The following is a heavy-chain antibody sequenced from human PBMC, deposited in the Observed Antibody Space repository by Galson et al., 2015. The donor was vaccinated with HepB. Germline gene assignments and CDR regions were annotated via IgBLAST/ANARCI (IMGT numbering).Heavy chain of an antibody. CDR3: ARSDDSSISRLVLAPYYFDY. J-gene: IGHJ4*02. CDR1: GFTFSSYS. D-gene: IGHD3-22*01. CDR2: ISSSSSYI. V-gene: IGHV3-21*01. Sequence: SLRLSCAASGFTFSSYSMNWVRQAPGKGLEWVSSISSSSSYIYYADSVKGRFTISRDNAKNSLYLQMNSLRAEDTAVYYCARSDDSSISRLVLAPYYFDYWGQGTLVTVSS.